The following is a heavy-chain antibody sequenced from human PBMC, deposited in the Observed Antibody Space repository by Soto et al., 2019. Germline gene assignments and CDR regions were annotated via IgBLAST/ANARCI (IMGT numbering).Heavy chain of an antibody. CDR2: ISGSGGIT. V-gene: IGHV3-23*01. CDR3: AKSLSASPNYFFDS. D-gene: IGHD1-1*01. J-gene: IGHJ4*02. Sequence: GGSLRLSCAASGFPFSGYAMTWVRQTPGKGLEWVSGISGSGGITYYADSVKGRFTISRDNSNNTLFLQMHSLRADHTAVYYCAKSLSASPNYFFDSWGQGTLVTVSS. CDR1: GFPFSGYA.